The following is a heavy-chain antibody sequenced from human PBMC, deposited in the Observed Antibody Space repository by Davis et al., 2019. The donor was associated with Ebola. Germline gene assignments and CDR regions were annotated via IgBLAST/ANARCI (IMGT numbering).Heavy chain of an antibody. D-gene: IGHD3-10*01. CDR2: IYYTGST. CDR1: GGSMNSYY. CDR3: ARDLPSLWFGELFSPYNWFDP. Sequence: SETLSLTCSVSGGSMNSYYWSWIRQPPGKGLEWIGYIYYTGSTNYNPSLKSRVTISVDTSKNQFSLKLSSVTAADTAVYYCARDLPSLWFGELFSPYNWFDPWGQGTLVTVSS. J-gene: IGHJ5*02. V-gene: IGHV4-59*01.